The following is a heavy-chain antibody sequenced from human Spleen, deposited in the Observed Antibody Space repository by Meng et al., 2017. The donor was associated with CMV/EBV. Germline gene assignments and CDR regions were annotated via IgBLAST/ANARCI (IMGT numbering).Heavy chain of an antibody. J-gene: IGHJ4*02. D-gene: IGHD6-13*01. CDR2: IYDSGST. V-gene: IGHV4-59*06. CDR1: GGSINSNY. Sequence: SETLSLTCTVSGGSINSNYWSWIRQHPGKGLEWIGYIYDSGSTYYNPSLKSRVTISVDTSKNQFSLKLSSVTAADTAVYYCASKAAAGTGRVDYWGQGTLVTVSS. CDR3: ASKAAAGTGRVDY.